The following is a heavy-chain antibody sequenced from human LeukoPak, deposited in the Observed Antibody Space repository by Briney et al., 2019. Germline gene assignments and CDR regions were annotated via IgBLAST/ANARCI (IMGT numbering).Heavy chain of an antibody. V-gene: IGHV3-30*19. J-gene: IGHJ4*02. CDR1: GFTFSSYG. Sequence: PGSSLTLSCAASGFTFSSYGMHWVRQAPAKGLEWVAVILYDGGNAHYADSVRGRFTISRDNPKNTLWLQMNSLTPDDTAVYYCARGEFSGLDYWGQGTLVTVSS. CDR2: ILYDGGNA. CDR3: ARGEFSGLDY. D-gene: IGHD5-12*01.